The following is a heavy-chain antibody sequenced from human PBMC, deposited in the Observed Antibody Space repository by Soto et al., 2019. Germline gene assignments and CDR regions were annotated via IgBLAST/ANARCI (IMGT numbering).Heavy chain of an antibody. CDR2: IRDSDGTT. J-gene: IGHJ4*02. V-gene: IGHV3-23*01. Sequence: EVQLLESGGGLVQPGGSLRLSCAASGFTFSTYAMTWVRQAPGKGLEWVSGIRDSDGTTYYADSVKGRFIISRDISENTVYLQMNSLRAEDTAIYFCARSILENSVFGYWGQGTLVTVSS. CDR1: GFTFSTYA. D-gene: IGHD1-1*01. CDR3: ARSILENSVFGY.